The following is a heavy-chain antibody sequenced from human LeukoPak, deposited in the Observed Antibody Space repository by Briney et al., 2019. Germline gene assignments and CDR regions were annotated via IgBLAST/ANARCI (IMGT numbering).Heavy chain of an antibody. CDR1: GYSFTSYW. CDR3: ARQSSSWGTWFDP. V-gene: IGHV5-51*01. CDR2: IYPGDSDT. D-gene: IGHD6-13*01. J-gene: IGHJ5*02. Sequence: GESLKISCKGSGYSFTSYWIGWVRQMPGKGLEWMGIIYPGDSDTRYSPSFQGQVTISADKSIGTAYLQWSSLKASDTAMYYCARQSSSWGTWFDPWGQGTLVTVSS.